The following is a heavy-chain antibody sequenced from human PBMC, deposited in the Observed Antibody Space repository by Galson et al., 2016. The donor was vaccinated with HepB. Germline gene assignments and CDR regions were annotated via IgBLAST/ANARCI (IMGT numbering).Heavy chain of an antibody. CDR1: GGTFSSFG. V-gene: IGHV1-69*13. Sequence: SVKVSCKASGGTFSSFGVSWSWVRQAPGQGLDWMGEIIPIIGTAKYAQSFQGRVTIAADGPTSTVHRELSSLTSEDSAIYYCVTGRRIAAVENWYFDLWGRGTLVTVSS. CDR3: VTGRRIAAVENWYFDL. J-gene: IGHJ2*01. D-gene: IGHD6-13*01. CDR2: IIPIIGTA.